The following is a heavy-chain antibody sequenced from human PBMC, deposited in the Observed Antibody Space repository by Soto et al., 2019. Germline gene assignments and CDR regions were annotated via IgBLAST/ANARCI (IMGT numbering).Heavy chain of an antibody. CDR2: ISSSSSYI. CDR3: ARATQPNYYYYMDV. Sequence: GGSLRLSCAASGFTFSSYSMNWVRQPPGKGLEWVSSISSSSSYIYYADPVKGRFTISRDNAKNSLYLQMNSLRAEDTAVYYCARATQPNYYYYMDVWGKGTTVTVSS. J-gene: IGHJ6*03. V-gene: IGHV3-21*01. CDR1: GFTFSSYS. D-gene: IGHD2-15*01.